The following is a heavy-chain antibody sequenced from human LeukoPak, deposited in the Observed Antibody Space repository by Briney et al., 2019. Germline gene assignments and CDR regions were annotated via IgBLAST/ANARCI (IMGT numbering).Heavy chain of an antibody. Sequence: SETLSLTCAVSGGSISSGGYSWSWIRQPPGKGLEWIGYIYHSGSTYYNPSLKSRVTMSVDTSKNQFSLKLTSVTAADTAVYYCARATGRYDSSWFDPWGQGTLVTVSS. V-gene: IGHV4-30-2*01. CDR3: ARATGRYDSSWFDP. CDR1: GGSISSGGYS. J-gene: IGHJ5*02. CDR2: IYHSGST. D-gene: IGHD3-22*01.